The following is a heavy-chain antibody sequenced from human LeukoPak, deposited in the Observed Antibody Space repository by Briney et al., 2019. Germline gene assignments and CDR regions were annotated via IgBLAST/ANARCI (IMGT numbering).Heavy chain of an antibody. CDR3: ARASGYNFGDYSADY. V-gene: IGHV4-30-4*01. D-gene: IGHD4-17*01. CDR2: IYYSGST. CDR1: GGSISSGVYY. J-gene: IGHJ4*02. Sequence: SETLSLTCTVSGGSISSGVYYWSWIRQPPGKGLEWIGYIYYSGSTYYNPSLKSRVIISADTSKNHFSLNLSYVTAADTAVYYCARASGYNFGDYSADYWGQGTLVTVSS.